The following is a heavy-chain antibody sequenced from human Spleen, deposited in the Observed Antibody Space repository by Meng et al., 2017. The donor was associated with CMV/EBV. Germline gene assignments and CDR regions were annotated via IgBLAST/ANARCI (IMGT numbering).Heavy chain of an antibody. V-gene: IGHV3-30*04. Sequence: GESLKISCAASGFIFSAYSMHWVRQAPGKGLEWVAVISYDGSNKYYPDSVKGRFTISRDNSKNTLFLQMNSLRAEDTAVYYCARDIVVVPVTNYYYYGMDVWGQGTTVTVSS. J-gene: IGHJ6*02. CDR2: ISYDGSNK. CDR1: GFIFSAYS. D-gene: IGHD2-2*01. CDR3: ARDIVVVPVTNYYYYGMDV.